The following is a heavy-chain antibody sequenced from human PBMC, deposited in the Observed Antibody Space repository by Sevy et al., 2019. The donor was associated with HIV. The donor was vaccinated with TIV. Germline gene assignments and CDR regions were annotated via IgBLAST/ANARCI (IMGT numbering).Heavy chain of an antibody. CDR2: MRSKAFAGTT. Sequence: GGSLRLSCTTSRFTLGDYAMSWVRQAPGKGLEWVGFMRSKAFAGTTDYAASVQGRFTISTDDSKATARLQMNSLRTEDTGVYYCVRSRLLGYTAMIPDYWGQGTLVTVSS. CDR3: VRSRLLGYTAMIPDY. V-gene: IGHV3-49*04. D-gene: IGHD5-18*01. J-gene: IGHJ4*02. CDR1: RFTLGDYA.